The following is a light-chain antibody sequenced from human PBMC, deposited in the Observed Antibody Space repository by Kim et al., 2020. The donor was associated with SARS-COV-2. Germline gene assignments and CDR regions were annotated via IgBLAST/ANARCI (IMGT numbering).Light chain of an antibody. J-gene: IGKJ1*01. V-gene: IGKV1-33*01. CDR2: DAS. CDR1: QVISNY. CDR3: QQYDNLWT. Sequence: SASVGDRVTITCQASQVISNYLNWYQQKPGKAPKLLIYDASNLETGVPSRFSGSGSGTDFTFPISSLRPEDIATYYCQQYDNLWTFGQGTKVDIK.